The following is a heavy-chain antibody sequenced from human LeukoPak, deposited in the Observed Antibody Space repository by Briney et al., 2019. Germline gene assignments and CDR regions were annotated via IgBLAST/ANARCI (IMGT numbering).Heavy chain of an antibody. Sequence: GGSLRLSCAASGFTFTTYWMTWVRQAPGKGLEWVSSISSSSSYIYYADSVKGRFTISRDNAKNSLYLQMNSLRAEDTAVYYCARDAGATVTTNVDYWGQGTLVTVSS. CDR2: ISSSSSYI. D-gene: IGHD4-17*01. CDR3: ARDAGATVTTNVDY. CDR1: GFTFTTYW. V-gene: IGHV3-21*01. J-gene: IGHJ4*02.